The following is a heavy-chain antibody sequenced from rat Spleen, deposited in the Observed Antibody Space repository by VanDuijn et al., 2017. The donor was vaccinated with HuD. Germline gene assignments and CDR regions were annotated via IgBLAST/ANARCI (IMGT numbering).Heavy chain of an antibody. J-gene: IGHJ1*01. V-gene: IGHV5-7*01. CDR1: GFTFSDYN. D-gene: IGHD1-1*01. Sequence: EVQLVESGGGLVQPGRSLKLSCAASGFTFSDYNMAWVRQAPKKGLEWVATISYDGSNTYYPDSVKGRFTISRDNAKNTQYLQMDSLRSEDTANYYCARHGLVQWSNWFFDFWGPGTMFTVSS. CDR3: ARHGLVQWSNWFFDF. CDR2: ISYDGSNT.